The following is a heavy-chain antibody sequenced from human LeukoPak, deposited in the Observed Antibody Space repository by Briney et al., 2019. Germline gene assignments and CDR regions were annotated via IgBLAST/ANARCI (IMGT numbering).Heavy chain of an antibody. CDR2: ISYDGSNE. CDR3: ARSGGYYGSGSSTPYDY. CDR1: GFTFSTYA. J-gene: IGHJ4*02. Sequence: GGSLRLSCAASGFTFSTYAMHWVRQAPGKGLEWVAIISYDGSNEYYADSVKGRFTISRDNSKNTLYLQMNSLRAADTAVYYCARSGGYYGSGSSTPYDYWGQGTLVTVSS. D-gene: IGHD3-10*01. V-gene: IGHV3-30*04.